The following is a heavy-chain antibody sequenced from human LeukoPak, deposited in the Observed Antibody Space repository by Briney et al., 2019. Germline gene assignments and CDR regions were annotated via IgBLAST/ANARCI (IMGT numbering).Heavy chain of an antibody. CDR3: ARGFCNVDSCFEGTFGY. D-gene: IGHD2-15*01. J-gene: IGHJ4*02. CDR2: ISSNGAKK. V-gene: IGHV3-64*02. CDR1: GFSFSTHA. Sequence: GGSLRLSCAASGFSFSTHAMHWVRQAPGKGLEYVSGISSNGAKKYYGDSVKGRFTISRDNSNNMVHLQMGSLRPEDMAVYYCARGFCNVDSCFEGTFGYWGQRTLVTISS.